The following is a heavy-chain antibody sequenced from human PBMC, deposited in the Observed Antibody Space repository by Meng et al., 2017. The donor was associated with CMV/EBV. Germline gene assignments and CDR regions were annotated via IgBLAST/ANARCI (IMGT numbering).Heavy chain of an antibody. Sequence: GESLKISCAASGFTFSSYSMNWVRQAPGKGLEWVSSISSSSSYIYYADSVKGRFTISRDNAKNSLYLQMNSLRAEDTAVYYCARDGKGGYSYGFDYWGQGTLVTVSS. J-gene: IGHJ4*02. V-gene: IGHV3-21*01. D-gene: IGHD5-18*01. CDR1: GFTFSSYS. CDR3: ARDGKGGYSYGFDY. CDR2: ISSSSSYI.